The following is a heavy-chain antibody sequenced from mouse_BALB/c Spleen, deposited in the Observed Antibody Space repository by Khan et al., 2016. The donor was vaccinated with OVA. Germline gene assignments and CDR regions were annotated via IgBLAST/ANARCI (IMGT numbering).Heavy chain of an antibody. CDR3: TRLNYYSRTCYAMDY. D-gene: IGHD1-1*01. J-gene: IGHJ4*01. V-gene: IGHV1S41*01. Sequence: DLVRPGASVKLSCKASGYTFTSYWINWVKQRPGQGLEWIGRIAPGSGSTPYNEMFKGKATLTVDPSYSTAYIKLRSLSYDDSAVFFCTRLNYYSRTCYAMDYWFEGTSVAGAS. CDR2: IAPGSGST. CDR1: GYTFTSYW.